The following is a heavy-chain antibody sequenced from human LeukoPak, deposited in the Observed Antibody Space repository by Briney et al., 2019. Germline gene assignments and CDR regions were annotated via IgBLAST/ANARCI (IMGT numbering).Heavy chain of an antibody. Sequence: GGSLRLSCAASGFTFSSYAMHWVRQAPGKGLEWVAVISYDGSNKYYADSVKGRFTISRDNSKNTLYLQMNSLRAEDTAVYYCARDGASAGYYGFDIWGQGTMVTVS. CDR1: GFTFSSYA. CDR3: ARDGASAGYYGFDI. CDR2: ISYDGSNK. D-gene: IGHD3-22*01. J-gene: IGHJ3*02. V-gene: IGHV3-30-3*01.